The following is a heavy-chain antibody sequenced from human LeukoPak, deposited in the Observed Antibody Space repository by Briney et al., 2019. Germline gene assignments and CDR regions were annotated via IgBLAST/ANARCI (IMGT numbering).Heavy chain of an antibody. CDR2: INPNSGGT. V-gene: IGHV1-2*02. CDR3: ATPDSSGYYYLY. Sequence: ASVKVSCKASGCTFTGYYMHWVRQAPGQGLEWMGWINPNSGGTNYAQKFQGRVTMTRDTSISTAYMELSRLRSDDTAVYYCATPDSSGYYYLYWGQGTLVTVSS. CDR1: GCTFTGYY. D-gene: IGHD3-22*01. J-gene: IGHJ4*02.